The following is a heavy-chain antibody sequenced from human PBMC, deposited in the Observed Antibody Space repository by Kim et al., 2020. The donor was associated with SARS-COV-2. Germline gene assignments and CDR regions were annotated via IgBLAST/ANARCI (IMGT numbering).Heavy chain of an antibody. J-gene: IGHJ5*02. Sequence: NFHGRVTITADKSTSTAYMELSSLRSEDTAVYYCARYVVHRSSWYNWFDPWGQGTLVTVSS. D-gene: IGHD6-13*01. CDR3: ARYVVHRSSWYNWFDP. V-gene: IGHV1-69*02.